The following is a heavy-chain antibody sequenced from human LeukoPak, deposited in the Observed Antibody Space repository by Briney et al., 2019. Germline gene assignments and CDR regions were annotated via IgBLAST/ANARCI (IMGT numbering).Heavy chain of an antibody. CDR2: IYYSGST. D-gene: IGHD3-22*01. CDR1: GGSISSYY. Sequence: SETLSLTCTVSGGSISSYYWSWIRQPPGKGLEYIGYIYYSGSTNYNPSLKSRVTISVDTSKNQFSLKLSSVTAADTAVYYCARDQYYYDSSGYTYYFDYWGQGTLVTVSS. J-gene: IGHJ4*02. V-gene: IGHV4-59*12. CDR3: ARDQYYYDSSGYTYYFDY.